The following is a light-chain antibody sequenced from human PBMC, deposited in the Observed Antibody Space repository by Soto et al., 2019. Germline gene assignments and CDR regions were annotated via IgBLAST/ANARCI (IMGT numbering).Light chain of an antibody. V-gene: IGKV1-33*01. CDR1: QDISNY. Sequence: DLQMTQSPSSLSASVGDRVTSTCQASQDISNYLNWYQQKPGKAPKLLIYDASNLETGVPSRFSGSGSGTDFTFTISSLQPEDIATYYCQQYDNLPFTFGPGTKVDIK. J-gene: IGKJ3*01. CDR2: DAS. CDR3: QQYDNLPFT.